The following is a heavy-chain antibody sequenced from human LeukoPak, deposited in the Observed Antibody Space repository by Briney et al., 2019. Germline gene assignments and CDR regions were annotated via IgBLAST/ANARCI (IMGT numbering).Heavy chain of an antibody. V-gene: IGHV4-30-2*01. CDR1: GVSISSGGYS. CDR3: ARGLTTSSWYFDS. CDR2: IYHNGNT. Sequence: PSQTLSLTCAVSGVSISSGGYSWSWIRQPPGKGLEWIGYIYHNGNTYYSPSLKSRVTISVDTSKNQFSLKLSSLTAADTAVYYCARGLTTSSWYFDSWGQGTLVTVSS. D-gene: IGHD6-13*01. J-gene: IGHJ4*02.